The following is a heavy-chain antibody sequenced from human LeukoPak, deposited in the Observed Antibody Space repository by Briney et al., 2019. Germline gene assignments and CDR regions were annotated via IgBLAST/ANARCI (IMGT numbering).Heavy chain of an antibody. CDR3: ARQIGTTHYYNHYHMDV. D-gene: IGHD1-7*01. J-gene: IGHJ6*03. CDR1: GGSISSDDYY. CDR2: ISYSRNT. V-gene: IGHV4-30-4*08. Sequence: SQTLSLTCTVSGGSISSDDYYWTWIRQLPGEGLEWIGYISYSRNTYYNPSLKSRVTVSIDTSKSQFSLKLSSVTAADTAVYYCARQIGTTHYYNHYHMDVWGKGTTVTVSS.